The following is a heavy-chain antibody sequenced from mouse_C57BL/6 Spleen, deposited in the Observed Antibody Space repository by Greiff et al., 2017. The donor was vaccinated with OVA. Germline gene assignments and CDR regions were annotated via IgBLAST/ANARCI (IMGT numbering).Heavy chain of an antibody. V-gene: IGHV5-12*01. CDR2: ISNGGGST. D-gene: IGHD2-4*01. CDR3: ARHKDYDDSYWYFDV. CDR1: GFTFSDYY. J-gene: IGHJ1*03. Sequence: EVKLMESGGGLVQPGGSLKLSCAASGFTFSDYYMYWVRQTPEKRLEWVAYISNGGGSTYYPDTVKGRFTISRDNAKNTLYLQMSRLKSEDTAMYYCARHKDYDDSYWYFDVWGTGTTVTVSS.